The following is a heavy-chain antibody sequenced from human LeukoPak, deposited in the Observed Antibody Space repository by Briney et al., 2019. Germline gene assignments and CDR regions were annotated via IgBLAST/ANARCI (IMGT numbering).Heavy chain of an antibody. V-gene: IGHV3-30*02. CDR1: AFTFSTYA. CDR3: AKPHFDY. CDR2: IRFDGSNK. J-gene: IGHJ4*02. Sequence: PGGSLRLSCAASAFTFSTYAMTWVRQAPGKGLEWVAFIRFDGSNKYYADSVKGRFTISRDNSKNMLYLQMNSLRAEDTAVYYCAKPHFDYWGQGTLVTVSS.